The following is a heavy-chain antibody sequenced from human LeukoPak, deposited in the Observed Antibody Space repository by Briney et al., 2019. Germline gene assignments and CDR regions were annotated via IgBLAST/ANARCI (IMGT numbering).Heavy chain of an antibody. CDR1: GGSISSGSYY. Sequence: PSETLSLTCTVSGGSISSGSYYWSWIRQPAGKGLEWIGRIYTSGSTNYNPSLKSRVTISVDTSKNQFSLKLNSVTAADTAVYYCARVTGYMIEDYFDYWGQGILVTVSS. CDR3: ARVTGYMIEDYFDY. V-gene: IGHV4-61*02. D-gene: IGHD3-9*01. J-gene: IGHJ4*02. CDR2: IYTSGST.